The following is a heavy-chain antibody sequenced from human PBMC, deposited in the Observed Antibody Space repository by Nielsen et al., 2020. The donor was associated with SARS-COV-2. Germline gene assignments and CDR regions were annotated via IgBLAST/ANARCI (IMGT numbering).Heavy chain of an antibody. CDR2: ISASGSST. CDR1: GFTFRRYA. J-gene: IGHJ4*02. Sequence: GGSLRLSCAVSGFTFRRYAMSWVRRAPGKGLEWVSAISASGSSTCYGDAVKGRFTISRDNSKNTLYLQMNSLRAEDTAVYYCARDRYDSSGTDYFDYWGQGTLVTVSS. V-gene: IGHV3-23*01. CDR3: ARDRYDSSGTDYFDY. D-gene: IGHD3-22*01.